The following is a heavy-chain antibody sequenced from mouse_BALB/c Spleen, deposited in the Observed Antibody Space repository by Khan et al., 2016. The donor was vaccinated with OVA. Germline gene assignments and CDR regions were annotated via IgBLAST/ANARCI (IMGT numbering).Heavy chain of an antibody. J-gene: IGHJ4*01. CDR1: VYTFTSYW. V-gene: IGHV1S41*01. CDR2: IAPGSGST. CDR3: ARSNYYGSSLYAMDY. D-gene: IGHD1-1*01. Sequence: DLVKPGASVKLSCKASVYTFTSYWINWIKQRPGQGLEWIGRIAPGSGSTYYNEMFKGKATLTVDTSSSTAYIQLSSLSSEDSAVYFCARSNYYGSSLYAMDYWGQGTSVTVSS.